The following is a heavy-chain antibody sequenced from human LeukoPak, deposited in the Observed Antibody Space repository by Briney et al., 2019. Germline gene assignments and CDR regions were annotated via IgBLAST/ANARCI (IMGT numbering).Heavy chain of an antibody. J-gene: IGHJ4*02. V-gene: IGHV3-23*01. CDR2: ISGSGGST. CDR3: ARDQLASSGYDTLFDY. CDR1: GFTFSSYA. D-gene: IGHD5-12*01. Sequence: GGSLRLSCAASGFTFSSYAMSWVRQAPGKGLEWVSAISGSGGSTYYADSVKGRFTISRDNSKNTLYLQLNSLRPEDTAVYYCARDQLASSGYDTLFDYWGQGTLVTVSS.